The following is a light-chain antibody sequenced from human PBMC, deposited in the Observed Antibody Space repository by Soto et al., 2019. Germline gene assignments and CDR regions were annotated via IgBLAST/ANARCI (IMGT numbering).Light chain of an antibody. CDR2: EVS. V-gene: IGLV2-23*02. Sequence: QSALTQPASVSGSPGQSITSSCTGTSSDVGSYNLVSWYQQHPGKAPKLMIYEVSKRPSGVSNRFSGSKSGNTASLTISGLQAEDEADYYCCSYAGSSPWVFGTGTKLTVL. CDR1: SSDVGSYNL. J-gene: IGLJ1*01. CDR3: CSYAGSSPWV.